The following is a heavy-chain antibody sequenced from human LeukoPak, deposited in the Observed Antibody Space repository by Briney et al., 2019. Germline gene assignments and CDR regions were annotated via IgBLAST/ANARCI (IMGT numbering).Heavy chain of an antibody. CDR2: IYYSGST. Sequence: SETLSLTCTVSGGSISSSSYYWGWIRQPPGKGLEWIGSIYYSGSTYYNPSLKSRVTISVDTSKNQFSLKLSSVTAAVTAVYYCARLFTQSGSYYHDYWGQGTLVTVSS. D-gene: IGHD1-26*01. V-gene: IGHV4-39*01. J-gene: IGHJ4*02. CDR1: GGSISSSSYY. CDR3: ARLFTQSGSYYHDY.